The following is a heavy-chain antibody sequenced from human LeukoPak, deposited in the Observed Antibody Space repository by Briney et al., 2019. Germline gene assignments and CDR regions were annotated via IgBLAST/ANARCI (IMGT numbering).Heavy chain of an antibody. V-gene: IGHV3-23*01. CDR1: GFTFSSYA. CDR3: AKFGINSGYYYG. J-gene: IGHJ4*02. CDR2: ISGSGGST. Sequence: GGCLRLACAASGFTFSSYAMSWVRQAPGKGLEWVSAISGSGGSTYYADSVKGRFTISRDNSKNTLYLQMTSLRAEDTAVYYCAKFGINSGYYYGWGQGTLVTVSS. D-gene: IGHD3-22*01.